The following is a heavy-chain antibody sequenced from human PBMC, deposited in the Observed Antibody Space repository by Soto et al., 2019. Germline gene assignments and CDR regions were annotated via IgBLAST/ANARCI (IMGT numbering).Heavy chain of an antibody. V-gene: IGHV1-69*02. Sequence: QVQLVQSGAEVKKPGSSVKVSCKASGGTFSSYTISWVRQAPGQGLEWMGRIIPILGIANYAQKFQGRVTITADKSTSTAYMELSSLRSEDTAVYYCARAGKIAVAGSFDLWGRGTLVTVSS. J-gene: IGHJ2*01. CDR1: GGTFSSYT. CDR3: ARAGKIAVAGSFDL. D-gene: IGHD6-19*01. CDR2: IIPILGIA.